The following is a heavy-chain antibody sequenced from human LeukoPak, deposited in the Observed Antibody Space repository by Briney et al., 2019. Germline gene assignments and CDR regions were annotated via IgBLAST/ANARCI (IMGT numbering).Heavy chain of an antibody. V-gene: IGHV3-23*01. CDR2: ISGSGGST. Sequence: PGGSLRLSCAASGFTVSSNYMSWVRQAPGKGLEWVSAISGSGGSTYYADSVKGRFTISRDNSKNTLYLQMNSLRAEDTAVYYCAKEKGYCSGGSCSDAFDIWGQGTMVTVSS. CDR1: GFTVSSNY. D-gene: IGHD2-15*01. CDR3: AKEKGYCSGGSCSDAFDI. J-gene: IGHJ3*02.